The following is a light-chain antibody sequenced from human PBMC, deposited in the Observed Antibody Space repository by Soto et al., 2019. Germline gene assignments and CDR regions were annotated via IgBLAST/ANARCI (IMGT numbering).Light chain of an antibody. CDR3: QQCGSSPET. V-gene: IGKV3-20*01. J-gene: IGKJ1*01. Sequence: LNQSLGTLSMPQAQRDTLTCRASQSMSGAFVAWYQQKPGQAPRLLIYRASSRATGIPDRFSGSGSGTDFTLTISRLEPEDFAVYYCQQCGSSPETFGQGTKVXXK. CDR1: QSMSGAF. CDR2: RAS.